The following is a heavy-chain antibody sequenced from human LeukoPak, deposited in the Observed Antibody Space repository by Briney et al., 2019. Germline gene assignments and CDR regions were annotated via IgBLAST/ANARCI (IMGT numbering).Heavy chain of an antibody. CDR2: IRYDGSNK. CDR1: GFTFSSYG. J-gene: IGHJ4*02. D-gene: IGHD3-3*01. CDR3: AKDGSDFWGDYYFDY. V-gene: IGHV3-30*02. Sequence: GGSLRLSCAASGFTFSSYGMHWVRQAPGKGLEWVAFIRYDGSNKYYADSVKGRFTISRDNSKNTLYLQMNNLRAEDTAVYYCAKDGSDFWGDYYFDYWGQGTLVTVSS.